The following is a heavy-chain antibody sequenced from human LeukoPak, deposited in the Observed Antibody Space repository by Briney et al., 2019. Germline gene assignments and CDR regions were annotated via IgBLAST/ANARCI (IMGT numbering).Heavy chain of an antibody. J-gene: IGHJ4*02. D-gene: IGHD3-10*01. CDR3: AKDTLPVR. CDR1: GFTFSSYG. V-gene: IGHV3-30*18. Sequence: VGSLRLSCAASGFTFSSYGMHWVRQAPGKGLEWVAVISYDGSNKYYADSVKGRFTISRDNSKNTLYLQMNSLRAEDTAGYYCAKDTLPVRWGQGTLVTVSS. CDR2: ISYDGSNK.